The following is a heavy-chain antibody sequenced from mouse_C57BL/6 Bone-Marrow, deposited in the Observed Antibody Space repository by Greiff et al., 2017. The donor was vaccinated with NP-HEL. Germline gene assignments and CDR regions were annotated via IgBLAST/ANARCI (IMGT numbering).Heavy chain of an antibody. CDR2: ISSGGDYI. J-gene: IGHJ1*03. CDR3: TREYGNYWYFDV. CDR1: GFTFSSYA. Sequence: EVMLVESGEGLVKPGGSLKLSCAASGFTFSSYAMSWVRQTPEKRLEWVAYISSGGDYIYYADTVKGRFTISRDNARNTLYLQMSSLKSEDTAMYYCTREYGNYWYFDVWGTGTTVTVSS. D-gene: IGHD2-1*01. V-gene: IGHV5-9-1*02.